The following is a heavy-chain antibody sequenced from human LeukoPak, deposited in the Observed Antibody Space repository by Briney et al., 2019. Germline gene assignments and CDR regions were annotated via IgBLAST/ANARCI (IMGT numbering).Heavy chain of an antibody. Sequence: GGSLRLSCAASGFTFSSYAMSWVRQAPGRGLEWVSTISGSGDSTYYADSVKGRFTISRDNSKNTLYLQMNSLRAEDTAVYYCAKELDIVVVPAAMEFDYWGQGTLVTVSS. CDR2: ISGSGDST. CDR1: GFTFSSYA. D-gene: IGHD2-2*03. V-gene: IGHV3-23*01. J-gene: IGHJ4*02. CDR3: AKELDIVVVPAAMEFDY.